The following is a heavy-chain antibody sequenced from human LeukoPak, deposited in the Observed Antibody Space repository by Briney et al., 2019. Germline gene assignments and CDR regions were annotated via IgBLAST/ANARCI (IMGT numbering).Heavy chain of an antibody. J-gene: IGHJ4*02. D-gene: IGHD6-19*01. V-gene: IGHV1-8*01. CDR3: ARRTMWDTNGWLSPDY. CDR2: MNPNSGNT. CDR1: GYTFTSYD. Sequence: ASVKVSCKASGYTFTSYDINWVRQATGQGLEWMGWMNPNSGNTGYAQKFQGRVTMTRNTSISTAYLELSRLISEDTAVYYCARRTMWDTNGWLSPDYWGQGTLVTVSS.